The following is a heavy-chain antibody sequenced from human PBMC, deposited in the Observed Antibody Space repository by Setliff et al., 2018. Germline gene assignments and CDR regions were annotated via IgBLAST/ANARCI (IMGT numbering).Heavy chain of an antibody. CDR2: IYPGGSDT. CDR1: GYSFTSHW. Sequence: PGESLKISCKGFGYSFTSHWIGWVRQMPGKGLEWMGIIYPGGSDTRYSPSFQGQVTISADKSINTAYLQWSSLKASDTAIYYCARVGPLTDDAFDIWGQGTMVTVSS. CDR3: ARVGPLTDDAFDI. D-gene: IGHD1-26*01. V-gene: IGHV5-51*01. J-gene: IGHJ3*02.